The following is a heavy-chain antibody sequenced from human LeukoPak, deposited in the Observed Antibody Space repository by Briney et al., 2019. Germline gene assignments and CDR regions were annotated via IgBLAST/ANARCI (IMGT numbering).Heavy chain of an antibody. D-gene: IGHD2-15*01. Sequence: SETLSLTCAVYSGSFSGYYWSWIRQPPGRGLEWIGEINDSGSVNCNPSLKNRVTLSVDTSKNQFSLRLSSVAAADTAVYYCARRLVDSGASQVSDDWGQGTLVTVSS. CDR1: SGSFSGYY. CDR3: ARRLVDSGASQVSDD. J-gene: IGHJ4*02. CDR2: INDSGSV. V-gene: IGHV4-34*01.